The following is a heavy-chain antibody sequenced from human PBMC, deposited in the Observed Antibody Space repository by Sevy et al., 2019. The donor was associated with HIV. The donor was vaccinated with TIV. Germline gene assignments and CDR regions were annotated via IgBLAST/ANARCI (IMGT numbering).Heavy chain of an antibody. V-gene: IGHV3-13*01. D-gene: IGHD3-10*01. CDR3: AREVPGSLYGMDV. CDR2: IRTAGDT. CDR1: GFTFNIYA. Sequence: GGSLRLSCAASGFTFNIYAMTWVRQATGKGLEWVSVIRTAGDTHYPDSVKGRFTISRENAKNSLYLQMNSLRAGDTAVYYCAREVPGSLYGMDVWGQGTTVTVSS. J-gene: IGHJ6*02.